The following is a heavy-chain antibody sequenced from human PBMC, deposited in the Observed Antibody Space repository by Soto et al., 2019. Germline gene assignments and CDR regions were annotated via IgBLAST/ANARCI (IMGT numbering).Heavy chain of an antibody. CDR1: GDSIISSDFY. J-gene: IGHJ5*02. CDR3: ARHSLALRKNNWFDP. Sequence: LSLTCTVSGDSIISSDFYWGWVRQPPGKGLEWIGSILYLGSSYYNPSLKSRVTMSVDTSKNQFSLRLRSVTAADTALYFCARHSLALRKNNWFDPWGQGIMVTVSS. CDR2: ILYLGSS. D-gene: IGHD3-3*02. V-gene: IGHV4-39*01.